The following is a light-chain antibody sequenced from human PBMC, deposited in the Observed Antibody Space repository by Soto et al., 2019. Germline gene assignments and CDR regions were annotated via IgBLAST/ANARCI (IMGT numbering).Light chain of an antibody. J-gene: IGKJ5*01. CDR2: DAS. V-gene: IGKV3-11*01. Sequence: EIVLTQSPATLSLSPGETATLFCRASQSISNLLAWYQQKPGQAPRLLIYDASTVAAGHIAKFSGSGSGTDFTLTISSLEPEDFAVYFCQQRNSWPLTFGQGTRLEI. CDR3: QQRNSWPLT. CDR1: QSISNL.